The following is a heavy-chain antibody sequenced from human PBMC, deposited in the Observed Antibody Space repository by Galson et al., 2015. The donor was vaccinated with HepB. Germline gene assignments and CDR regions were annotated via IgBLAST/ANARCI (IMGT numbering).Heavy chain of an antibody. CDR1: GYTFTGYY. CDR3: AREIKGGYSGYDWRP. CDR2: INPNSGGT. D-gene: IGHD5-12*01. V-gene: IGHV1-2*02. J-gene: IGHJ4*02. Sequence: SVKVSCKASGYTFTGYYMHWVRQAPGQGLEWMGWINPNSGGTNYAQKFQGRVTMTRDTSISTAYMELSRLRSDDTAVYYCAREIKGGYSGYDWRPWGQGTLVTVSS.